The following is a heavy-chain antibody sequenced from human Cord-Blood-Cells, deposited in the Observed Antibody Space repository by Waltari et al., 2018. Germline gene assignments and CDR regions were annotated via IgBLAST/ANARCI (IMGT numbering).Heavy chain of an antibody. V-gene: IGHV3-33*01. Sequence: QVQLVESGGGVVQPGRSLRLSCAASGFTFSSYGMHWVRQAPGKGLEWVAVIWDDGSNKYYADSVKGRFTISRDNSKNTLYLQMNSLRAEDTAVYYCARDTEGDKYYDFWSGYYTSFDYWGQGTLVTVSS. CDR3: ARDTEGDKYYDFWSGYYTSFDY. CDR2: IWDDGSNK. J-gene: IGHJ4*02. CDR1: GFTFSSYG. D-gene: IGHD3-3*01.